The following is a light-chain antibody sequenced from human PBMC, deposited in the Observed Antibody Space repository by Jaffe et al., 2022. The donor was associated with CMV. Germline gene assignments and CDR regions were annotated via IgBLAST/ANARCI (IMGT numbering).Light chain of an antibody. Sequence: DTVLTQSPGTLSLSPGERATLSCRASQSVSNSYLAWYQQKPGQAPRLLIYTASTRATGIPDRFSGSGSGTEFTLTISRLEPEDFAVYYCQQYSGSPVTFGGGTKVEIK. CDR3: QQYSGSPVT. CDR2: TAS. J-gene: IGKJ4*01. CDR1: QSVSNSY. V-gene: IGKV3-20*01.